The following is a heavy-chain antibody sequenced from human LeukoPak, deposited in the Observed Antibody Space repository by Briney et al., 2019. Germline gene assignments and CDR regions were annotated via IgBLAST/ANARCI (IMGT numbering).Heavy chain of an antibody. CDR1: GYTFTSYG. D-gene: IGHD1-26*01. CDR2: ISAYNGNT. J-gene: IGHJ4*02. CDR3: ARLSSGSYYLETIDY. Sequence: ASVKVSCKASGYTFTSYGISWVRQAPGQGLEWMGWISAYNGNTNYAQKLQGRVTMTTDTSTSTAYMELRSLRSDDTAVYYCARLSSGSYYLETIDYWGQGTLVTVSS. V-gene: IGHV1-18*01.